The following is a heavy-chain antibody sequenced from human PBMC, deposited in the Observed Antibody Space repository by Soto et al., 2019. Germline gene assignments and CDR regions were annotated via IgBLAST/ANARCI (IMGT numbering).Heavy chain of an antibody. CDR3: AREHPGRWLQEQYGIDV. J-gene: IGHJ6*02. Sequence: EVQLVQSGGGLVQPGGSLRLSCAASGFTFSSYWMHWVRQAPGKGLVWVSRINSDGSSTSYADSVKGRFTISRDNATNTRYLQMNSLRAEDTAVYYCAREHPGRWLQEQYGIDVWGQGTTVTVSS. CDR1: GFTFSSYW. CDR2: INSDGSST. V-gene: IGHV3-74*01. D-gene: IGHD5-12*01.